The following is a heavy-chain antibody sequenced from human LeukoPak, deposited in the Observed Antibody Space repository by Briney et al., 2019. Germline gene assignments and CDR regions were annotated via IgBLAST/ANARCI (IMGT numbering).Heavy chain of an antibody. CDR1: GFTFSSYA. CDR2: ISYDGSNK. D-gene: IGHD3-22*01. Sequence: PGGSLRLSCAASGFTFSSYAMRWVRQAPGKGLEWVAVISYDGSNKYYADSVKGRFTISRDNSKNTLYLQMNSLRAEDTAVYYCARGGWYYYDSSGYAPFDYWGQGTLVTVSS. J-gene: IGHJ4*02. CDR3: ARGGWYYYDSSGYAPFDY. V-gene: IGHV3-30*14.